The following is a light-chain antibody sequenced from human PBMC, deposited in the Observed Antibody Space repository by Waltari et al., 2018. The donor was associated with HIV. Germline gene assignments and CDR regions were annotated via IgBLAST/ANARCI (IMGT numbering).Light chain of an antibody. CDR3: AAWDDSLSGWV. J-gene: IGLJ3*02. CDR1: SSNIGDNY. V-gene: IGLV1-47*01. Sequence: QSALTQPPSTSGTPGQTVTIPCSGSSSNIGDNYVSWYQQLPGTAPKLLIYRNSQRPSGVRDRFSCSKSGTSASLAINGLRSEDEAEYHCAAWDDSLSGWVFGGGTNLTVL. CDR2: RNS.